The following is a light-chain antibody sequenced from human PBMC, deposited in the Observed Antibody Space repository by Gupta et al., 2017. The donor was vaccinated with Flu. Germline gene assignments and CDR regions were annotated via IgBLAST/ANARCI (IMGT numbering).Light chain of an antibody. Sequence: SDMGGYNYVAWYQQPPGKAPKLLISEVSRRPSGVSTRFSASKSGNTASLTISGLQAEDEADYYCTSYTSRGTRIFGGGTKLTVL. CDR3: TSYTSRGTRI. V-gene: IGLV2-14*01. J-gene: IGLJ2*01. CDR2: EVS. CDR1: SDMGGYNY.